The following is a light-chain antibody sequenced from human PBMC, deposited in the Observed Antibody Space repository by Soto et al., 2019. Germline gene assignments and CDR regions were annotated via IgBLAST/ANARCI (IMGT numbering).Light chain of an antibody. V-gene: IGKV3-11*01. J-gene: IGKJ4*01. CDR1: QSVSSL. CDR2: DAS. CDR3: QQRSNWLT. Sequence: EIVLTQSPATLSLSPGERATLSCRASQSVSSLLAWYQQKPGQAPRLLIYDASNRATGIPARFSGSGSGTDFILTNSGLEPEDFAVYYCQQRSNWLTFGGGTKVEI.